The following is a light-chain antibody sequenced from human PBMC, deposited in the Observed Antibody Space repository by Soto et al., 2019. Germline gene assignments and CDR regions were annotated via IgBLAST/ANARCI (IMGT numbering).Light chain of an antibody. CDR2: GNS. CDR1: SSNIGAGYD. J-gene: IGLJ2*01. CDR3: QSYDSSLSAVV. V-gene: IGLV1-40*01. Sequence: QSVLTKPPSVSGAPGQRVTIYCTGSSSNIGAGYDVNWYQQFPGTAPKLLISGNSNRPSGVPDRFSGSKSGTSASLAITGLQAEDEADYYCQSYDSSLSAVVFGGGTKLTVL.